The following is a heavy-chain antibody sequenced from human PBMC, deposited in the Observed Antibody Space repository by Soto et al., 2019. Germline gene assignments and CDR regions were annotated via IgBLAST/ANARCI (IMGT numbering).Heavy chain of an antibody. V-gene: IGHV4-61*01. CDR1: GGSVSSGSFY. D-gene: IGHD1-26*01. CDR3: ARLYYSAHSGSYYFDY. J-gene: IGHJ4*02. CDR2: IYYNGNT. Sequence: QVQLHESGTGLVKSSETLSLMCSVSGGSVSSGSFYWSWIRQPPGKGLEWIGHIYYNGNTKYSPSLKSRLTISVDTSNNRFSLSLRSVTAADTAVYFCARLYYSAHSGSYYFDYWGQGAPVTVSS.